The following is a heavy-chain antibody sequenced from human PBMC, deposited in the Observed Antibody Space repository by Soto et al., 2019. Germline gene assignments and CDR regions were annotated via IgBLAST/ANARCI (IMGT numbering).Heavy chain of an antibody. J-gene: IGHJ4*02. CDR1: GGSISSYY. V-gene: IGHV4-59*08. Sequence: PSETLSLTCTVSGGSISSYYWSWIRQPPGKGLEWIGYIYYSGSTNYNPSLKSRVTISVDTSKNQFSLKLSSVTAADTAVYYCARQTGIANAGYSGYASSTYFDYWGQGTLVTVSS. CDR2: IYYSGST. D-gene: IGHD5-12*01. CDR3: ARQTGIANAGYSGYASSTYFDY.